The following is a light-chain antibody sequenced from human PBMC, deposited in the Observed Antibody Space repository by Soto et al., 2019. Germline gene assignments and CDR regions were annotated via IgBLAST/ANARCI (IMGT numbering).Light chain of an antibody. CDR2: SAS. CDR1: QGISNY. Sequence: DIQMTQSPSAMSASFGDRVTITCRASQGISNYLAWFQQKTGKVPKRLIYSASSLQSGVPSRFSGSGYGTEFNLTISSLQTEDFATYYCLQHNSYPRTFGQGTKVDIK. J-gene: IGKJ1*01. CDR3: LQHNSYPRT. V-gene: IGKV1-17*03.